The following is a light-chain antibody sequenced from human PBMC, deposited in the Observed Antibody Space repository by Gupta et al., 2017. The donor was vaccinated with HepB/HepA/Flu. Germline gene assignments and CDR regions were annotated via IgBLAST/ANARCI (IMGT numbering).Light chain of an antibody. CDR3: QAWDISTWV. Sequence: SYKLTQPPSVCVSPGQTARIPCSGEKMGDKYASWYPQKPGQSPVLVIYKDNKRPPGIPGRFSGSNSGNTATLNISGTHAMDDADYYCQAWDISTWVFGGGTKLTVL. CDR1: KMGDKY. V-gene: IGLV3-1*01. J-gene: IGLJ3*02. CDR2: KDN.